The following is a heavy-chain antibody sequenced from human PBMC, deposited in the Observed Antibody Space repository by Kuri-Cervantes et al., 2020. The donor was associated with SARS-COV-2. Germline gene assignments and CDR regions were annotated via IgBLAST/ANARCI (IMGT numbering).Heavy chain of an antibody. CDR3: ARLGGYTSGYNWFDP. D-gene: IGHD5-18*01. Sequence: SETLSLTCTVSGGSISSGPYYWGWIRQPPGKGLEYIGSIYNIGSTYSNPSLKSRVTISMDTSRNQFSLSLSSVTAADTAVYYCARLGGYTSGYNWFDPWGQGTLVTVSS. CDR1: GGSISSGPYY. CDR2: IYNIGST. J-gene: IGHJ5*02. V-gene: IGHV4-39*01.